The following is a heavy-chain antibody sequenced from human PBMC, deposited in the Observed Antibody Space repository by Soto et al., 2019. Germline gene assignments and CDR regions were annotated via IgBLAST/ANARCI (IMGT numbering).Heavy chain of an antibody. CDR3: ARGYYDFWSGYSYWYFDL. Sequence: WASVKVSCKASGYTFTSYGISWVRQAPGQGLEWMGWISAYNGNTNYAQKLQGRVTMTTDTSTSTAYMELRSLRSDDTAVYYCARGYYDFWSGYSYWYFDLWGRGTLVTVSS. CDR1: GYTFTSYG. CDR2: ISAYNGNT. D-gene: IGHD3-3*01. V-gene: IGHV1-18*04. J-gene: IGHJ2*01.